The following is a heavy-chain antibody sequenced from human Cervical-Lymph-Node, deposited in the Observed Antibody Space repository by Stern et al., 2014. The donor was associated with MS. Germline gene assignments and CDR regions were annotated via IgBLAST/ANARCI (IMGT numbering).Heavy chain of an antibody. D-gene: IGHD2-2*01. J-gene: IGHJ4*02. CDR3: ARQMPTSTGFDY. Sequence: EDQLVESGGGLAQPGGSLRLSCVASGFIFSRYGMTWVRQAPGKGLEWVANIKLDGSEQHYVDSVKVRFIISRDNAKTSLFLQMNSLRADDTAVYFCARQMPTSTGFDYWGQGSLVTVSS. CDR2: IKLDGSEQ. V-gene: IGHV3-7*01. CDR1: GFIFSRYG.